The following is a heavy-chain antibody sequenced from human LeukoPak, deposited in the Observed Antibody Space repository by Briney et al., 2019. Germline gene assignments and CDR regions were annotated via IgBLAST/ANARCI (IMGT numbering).Heavy chain of an antibody. CDR3: ARVAGSNNWYFDY. CDR2: VNLDCRST. J-gene: IGHJ4*02. D-gene: IGHD1-1*01. V-gene: IGHV3-20*04. CDR1: GFTFDDYG. Sequence: PGGSLRLSCAASGFTFDDYGMSWVRQVPGKGLEWVFGVNLDCRSTGYADSVKGRFTISRDTDKNSLYLQMNSLRVEDTALYYCARVAGSNNWYFDYWGQGTLVIVSS.